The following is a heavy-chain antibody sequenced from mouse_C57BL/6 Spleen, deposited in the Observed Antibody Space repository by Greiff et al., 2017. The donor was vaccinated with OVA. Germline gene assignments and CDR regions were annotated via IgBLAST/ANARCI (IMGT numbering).Heavy chain of an antibody. CDR1: GFNIKDDY. J-gene: IGHJ3*01. CDR2: IDPENGDT. V-gene: IGHV14-4*01. D-gene: IGHD2-1*01. CDR3: TTRKNGNYVSWFAY. Sequence: VQLQQSGAELVRPGASVKLSCTASGFNIKDDYMHWVKQRPEQGLEWIGWIDPENGDTEYASKFQGKATITADTSSNTAYLQLSILTSEDTAVYYCTTRKNGNYVSWFAYWGQGTLVTVSA.